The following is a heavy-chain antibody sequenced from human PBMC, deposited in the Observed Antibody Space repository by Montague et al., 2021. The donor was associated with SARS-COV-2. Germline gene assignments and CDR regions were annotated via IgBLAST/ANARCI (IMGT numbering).Heavy chain of an antibody. D-gene: IGHD3-10*01. Sequence: SETLSLTSEVSGASISSNNWWIWVRQSPGKGLEWIGETYHSGSTNYNPSLRSRVTISVDKSKNQFSLKVNSVSAADTAVYYCARLGVVPSPRTFDPWGQGTLVTVSS. CDR1: GASISSNNW. V-gene: IGHV4-4*02. CDR2: TYHSGST. CDR3: ARLGVVPSPRTFDP. J-gene: IGHJ5*02.